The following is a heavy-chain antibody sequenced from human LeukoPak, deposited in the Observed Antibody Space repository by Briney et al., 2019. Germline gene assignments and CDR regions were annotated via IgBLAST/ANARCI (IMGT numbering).Heavy chain of an antibody. Sequence: PSETLSLTCTVSGGSISSYYWSWFRQPPGKGLEWIGHIYYSGSTNYNPSLKSRVTISVDTSKNQFSLKLSSVTAADTAVYYCARATSSVRQLVQWGQGTLVTVSS. J-gene: IGHJ1*01. V-gene: IGHV4-59*01. CDR3: ARATSSVRQLVQ. CDR1: GGSISSYY. D-gene: IGHD6-13*01. CDR2: IYYSGST.